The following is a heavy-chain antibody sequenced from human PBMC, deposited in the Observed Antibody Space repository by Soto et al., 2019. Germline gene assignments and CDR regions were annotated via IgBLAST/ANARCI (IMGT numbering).Heavy chain of an antibody. J-gene: IGHJ2*01. V-gene: IGHV3-43D*04. CDR3: ARGPTGYWYFDL. CDR1: GFNFNDYA. Sequence: PGGPLRLSCAASGFNFNDYAMHWVRQAPGKGLEWVSLISWDGTTTYYADSVKGRFTISKDSSKKSLYLQMDSLRADDAALYYCARGPTGYWYFDLWGRGTPVTVSS. CDR2: ISWDGTTT.